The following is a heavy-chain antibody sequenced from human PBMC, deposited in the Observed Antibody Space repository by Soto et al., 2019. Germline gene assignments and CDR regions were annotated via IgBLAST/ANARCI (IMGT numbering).Heavy chain of an antibody. Sequence: EVQLVESGGGLVQPGGSLRLSCAASGFTFSDSALHWVRQASGKGLEWVGRIRAKASNYATAYAASVRGRFTISRDNSKNTAYLQMNSLTTEDTAVYFCTRVHTDLAPFDCWGQGTLVTVSS. CDR2: IRAKASNYAT. CDR1: GFTFSDSA. J-gene: IGHJ4*02. CDR3: TRVHTDLAPFDC. V-gene: IGHV3-73*02. D-gene: IGHD5-18*01.